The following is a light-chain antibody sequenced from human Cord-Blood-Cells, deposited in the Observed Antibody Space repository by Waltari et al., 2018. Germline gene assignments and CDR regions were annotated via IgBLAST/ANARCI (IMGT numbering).Light chain of an antibody. V-gene: IGKV1-39*01. CDR2: ASS. CDR1: QSISSY. CDR3: QHSYSTPLT. Sequence: IQMTQSPSSLSASVGDRVTLTCRASQSISSYLNWYQQKPGKAPKLLIYASSSLQSGVPSRFSGSGSGTDFTLTISSLQPEDFATYYCQHSYSTPLTFGQGTKVEIK. J-gene: IGKJ1*01.